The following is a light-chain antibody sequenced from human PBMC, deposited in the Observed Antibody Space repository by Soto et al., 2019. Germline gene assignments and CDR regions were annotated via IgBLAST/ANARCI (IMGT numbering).Light chain of an antibody. CDR1: QNINIY. CDR2: ESS. V-gene: IGKV1-39*01. Sequence: DIELTQSPSSLSASVGDRVTIACRSSQNINIYLNWYQQKPGNAPKLLIFESSSLQSGVPARFSGSVSGRDFNLTISSLQREDFATFFCQKTSTGPFTLGPGTKVDI. CDR3: QKTSTGPFT. J-gene: IGKJ3*01.